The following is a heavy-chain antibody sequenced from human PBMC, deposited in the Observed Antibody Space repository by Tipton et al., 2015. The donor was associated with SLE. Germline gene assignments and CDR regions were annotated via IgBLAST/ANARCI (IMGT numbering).Heavy chain of an antibody. Sequence: VKPSETLSLTCSVSGDSISSYYWSWIRQSPGKGLEWIGYIFFRGTTKYDPSLKSRVTISLDTSKNQFSLKLNSVTAADTAVYYCARSNWGSGNYDSWGQGTLVTVSS. CDR1: GDSISSYY. V-gene: IGHV4-59*01. D-gene: IGHD7-27*01. CDR3: ARSNWGSGNYDS. J-gene: IGHJ4*02. CDR2: IFFRGTT.